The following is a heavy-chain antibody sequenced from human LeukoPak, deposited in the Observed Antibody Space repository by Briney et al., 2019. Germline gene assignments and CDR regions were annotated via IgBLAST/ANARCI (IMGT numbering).Heavy chain of an antibody. CDR3: ARDPIHRDDYNAE. CDR1: GPSISNFY. Sequence: SETLSLTCSVSGPSISNFYWSWIRQPPGRGLGWVGSINYSGTTNYNPSLESRVTMSIDTSKNHLSLNLKSVTAADTAVYYCARDPIHRDDYNAEWGRGVLVSVSS. CDR2: INYSGTT. J-gene: IGHJ4*02. D-gene: IGHD5-24*01. V-gene: IGHV4-59*01.